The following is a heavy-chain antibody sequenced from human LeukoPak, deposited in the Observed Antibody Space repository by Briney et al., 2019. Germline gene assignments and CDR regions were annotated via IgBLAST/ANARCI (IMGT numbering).Heavy chain of an antibody. CDR3: ARDPGIAAAGTDNWFDP. CDR2: ISSSSSYI. D-gene: IGHD6-13*01. CDR1: GFTFSSYS. V-gene: IGHV3-21*01. J-gene: IGHJ5*02. Sequence: GGSLRLSCAASGFTFSSYSMNWVRQAPGKGLEWVSSISSSSSYIYYAYSVKGRFTISRDNAKNSLYLQMNSLRAEDTAVYYCARDPGIAAAGTDNWFDPWGQGTLVTVSS.